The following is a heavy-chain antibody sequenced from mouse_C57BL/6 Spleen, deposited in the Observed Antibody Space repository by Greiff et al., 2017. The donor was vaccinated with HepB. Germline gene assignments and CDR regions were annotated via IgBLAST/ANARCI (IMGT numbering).Heavy chain of an antibody. J-gene: IGHJ2*01. V-gene: IGHV1-54*01. CDR2: INPGSGGT. CDR1: GYAFTNYL. Sequence: VQGVESGAELVRPGTSVKVSCKASGYAFTNYLIEWVKQRPGQGLEWIGVINPGSGGTNYNEKFKGKATLTADKSSSTAYMQLSSLTSEDSAVYFCARGLGRTYFDYWGQGTTLTVSS. CDR3: ARGLGRTYFDY. D-gene: IGHD4-1*01.